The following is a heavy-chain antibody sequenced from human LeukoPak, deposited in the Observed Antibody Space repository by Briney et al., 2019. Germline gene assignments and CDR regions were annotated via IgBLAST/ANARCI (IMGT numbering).Heavy chain of an antibody. Sequence: SETLSLTCTVSGGSISSYYWSWIRQPPGKGLEWIGYIYYSGSTNYNPSLKSRVTISVDTSKNQFSLKLSSVTAADTAVYYCAGRLRGVGFDPWGQGTLVTVSS. D-gene: IGHD3-10*01. CDR3: AGRLRGVGFDP. J-gene: IGHJ5*02. CDR1: GGSISSYY. V-gene: IGHV4-59*08. CDR2: IYYSGST.